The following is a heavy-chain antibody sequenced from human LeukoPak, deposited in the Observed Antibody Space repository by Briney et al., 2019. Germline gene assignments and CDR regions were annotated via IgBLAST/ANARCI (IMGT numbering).Heavy chain of an antibody. CDR3: ARDSGVGATPTA. CDR1: GYTFTGYY. Sequence: ASVKVSCKASGYTFTGYYMHWVRQAPGQGLEWMGWINPSSGGTNYAQKFQGRVTMTRDTSISTAYMELSRLRSDDTAVYYCARDSGVGATPTAWGQGTLVTVSS. V-gene: IGHV1-2*02. J-gene: IGHJ5*02. CDR2: INPSSGGT. D-gene: IGHD1-26*01.